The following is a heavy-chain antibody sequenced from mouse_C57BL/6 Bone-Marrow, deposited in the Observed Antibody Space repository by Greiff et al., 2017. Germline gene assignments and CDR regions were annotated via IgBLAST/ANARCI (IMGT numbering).Heavy chain of an antibody. CDR2: ISNGGGST. V-gene: IGHV5-12*01. D-gene: IGHD1-1*01. J-gene: IGHJ1*03. CDR3: ARHRPHYYGSSYWYFDV. CDR1: GFTFSDYY. Sequence: EVQLVESGGGLVQPGGSLKLSCAASGFTFSDYYMYWVRQTPEKRLEWVAYISNGGGSTYYPDTVKGRFTISRDNAKNTLYLQMSRLKSEDTAMYYCARHRPHYYGSSYWYFDVWGTGTTVTVSS.